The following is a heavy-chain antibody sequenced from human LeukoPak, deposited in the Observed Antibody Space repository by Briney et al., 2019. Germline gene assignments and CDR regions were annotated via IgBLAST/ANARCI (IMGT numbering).Heavy chain of an antibody. Sequence: AGGSLRLSCAASGFTFSSYGMHWVRQAPGKGPEWVAVIWYDGSNKYYADSVKGRFTISRDNSKNTLYLQMNSLRAEDTAVYYCARGGSDPYCSSTSCYNHYFDYWGQGTLVTVSS. V-gene: IGHV3-33*01. J-gene: IGHJ4*02. CDR3: ARGGSDPYCSSTSCYNHYFDY. CDR2: IWYDGSNK. D-gene: IGHD2-2*02. CDR1: GFTFSSYG.